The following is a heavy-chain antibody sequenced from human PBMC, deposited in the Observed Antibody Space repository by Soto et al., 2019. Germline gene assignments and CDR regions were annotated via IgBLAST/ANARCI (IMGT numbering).Heavy chain of an antibody. CDR3: ARASLTYYYGSGSYYTPPYYYYMDV. Sequence: SETLSLTCTVSGGSISSYYWSWIRQPPGKGLEWIGYIYYSGSTNYNPSLKSRVTISVDTSKNQFSLKLSSVTAADTAVYYCARASLTYYYGSGSYYTPPYYYYMDVWGKGTTVTVS. CDR2: IYYSGST. V-gene: IGHV4-59*01. CDR1: GGSISSYY. J-gene: IGHJ6*03. D-gene: IGHD3-10*01.